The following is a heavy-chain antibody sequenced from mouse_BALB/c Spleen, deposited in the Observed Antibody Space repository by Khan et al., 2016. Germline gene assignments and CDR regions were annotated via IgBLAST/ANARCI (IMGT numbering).Heavy chain of an antibody. D-gene: IGHD1-1*01. CDR2: ISYSGST. Sequence: EVQLQESGPGLVKPSQSLSLTCTVTGYSITSDYAWNWIRQFPGNKLEWMGYISYSGSTSYNPSLKSRISITRDTSKNQFFLQLNSVTTEDTATYYCARGYGSSYYAMDYWGQGTSVTVSS. CDR3: ARGYGSSYYAMDY. V-gene: IGHV3-2*02. CDR1: GYSITSDYA. J-gene: IGHJ4*01.